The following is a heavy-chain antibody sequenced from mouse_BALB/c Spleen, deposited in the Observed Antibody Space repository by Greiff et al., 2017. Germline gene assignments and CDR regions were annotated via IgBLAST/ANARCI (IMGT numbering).Heavy chain of an antibody. V-gene: IGHV2-6-7*01. D-gene: IGHD2-4*01. CDR1: GFSLTGYG. CDR3: ARDRKMGLRPYYDAMDY. J-gene: IGHJ4*01. CDR2: IWGDGST. Sequence: QVQLQQSGPGLVAPSQSLSITCTVSGFSLTGYGVNWVRQPPGKGLEWLGMIWGDGSTDYNSALKSRLSIIKDNSKSQVFLKMNSLQTDDTARYYCARDRKMGLRPYYDAMDYWGQGTSVTVSS.